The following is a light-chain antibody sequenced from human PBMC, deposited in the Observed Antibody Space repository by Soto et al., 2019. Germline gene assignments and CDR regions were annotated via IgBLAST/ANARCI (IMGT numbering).Light chain of an antibody. V-gene: IGKV3-15*01. Sequence: IVLTQSPATLSLSPGERATLSFRASQSVSSSLAWYQHKPGQAPRLLIYDASTRATGIPARFSGSESGAVFTLRISSLQPEDFATYYCQQLNSYPLTFGGGT. J-gene: IGKJ4*01. CDR2: DAS. CDR3: QQLNSYPLT. CDR1: QSVSSS.